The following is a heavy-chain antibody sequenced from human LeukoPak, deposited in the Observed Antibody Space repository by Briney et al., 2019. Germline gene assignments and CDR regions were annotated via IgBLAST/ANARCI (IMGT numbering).Heavy chain of an antibody. CDR1: GGSISSGSYY. CDR3: ARVGRGLAAADPFSNNTVRGSKVKRSTNQNGIVDY. Sequence: SQTLSLTCTVSGGSISSGSYYWSWIRQPAGKGLEWIGRIYTSGSTNYNPSLKSRVTISLDTSKNQFSLKLSSVTAADTAVYYCARVGRGLAAADPFSNNTVRGSKVKRSTNQNGIVDYWGQGTLVTVSS. D-gene: IGHD6-13*01. CDR2: IYTSGST. V-gene: IGHV4-61*02. J-gene: IGHJ4*02.